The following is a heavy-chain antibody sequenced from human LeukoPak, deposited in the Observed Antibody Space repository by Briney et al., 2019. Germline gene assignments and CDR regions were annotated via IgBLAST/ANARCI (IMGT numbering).Heavy chain of an antibody. CDR1: GFTFGDYA. J-gene: IGHJ4*02. V-gene: IGHV3-49*04. D-gene: IGHD3-10*01. CDR2: IRSKAYSGTT. Sequence: PGGSLRLSCTASGFTFGDYAMGWVRQAPGKGLEWVGFIRSKAYSGTTEYAASVKGRFTISRDDSKSIAYLKMNSLKTEDTAVYYCTRVGYYYGSGSYYKRYFDYWGQGTLVTVSS. CDR3: TRVGYYYGSGSYYKRYFDY.